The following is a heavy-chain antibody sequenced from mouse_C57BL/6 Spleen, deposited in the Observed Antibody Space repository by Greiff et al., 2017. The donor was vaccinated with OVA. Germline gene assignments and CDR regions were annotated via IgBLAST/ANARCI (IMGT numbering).Heavy chain of an antibody. CDR1: GFTFSDYG. D-gene: IGHD2-2*01. CDR2: ISSGSSTI. J-gene: IGHJ4*01. V-gene: IGHV5-17*01. CDR3: AREGNGYEGYYAMDY. Sequence: EVQLVESGGGLVKPGGSLKLSCAASGFTFSDYGMHWVRQAPEKGLEWVAYISSGSSTIYYADTVKGRFTISRDNAKNTLFLQMTSLRSEDTAMYYCAREGNGYEGYYAMDYWGQGTSVTVSS.